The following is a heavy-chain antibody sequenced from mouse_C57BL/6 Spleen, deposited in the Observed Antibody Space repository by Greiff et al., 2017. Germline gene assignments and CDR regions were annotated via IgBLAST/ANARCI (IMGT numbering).Heavy chain of an antibody. V-gene: IGHV1-82*01. J-gene: IGHJ2*01. D-gene: IGHD1-1*01. CDR2: IYPGDGDT. CDR3: ARSYGDY. CDR1: GYAFSSSW. Sequence: VKLQESGPELVKPGASVKISCKASGYAFSSSWMNWVKQRPGKGLEWIGRIYPGDGDTNYNGKFKGKATLTADKSSSTAYMQLSSLTSEDSAVYFCARSYGDYWGQGTTLTVSS.